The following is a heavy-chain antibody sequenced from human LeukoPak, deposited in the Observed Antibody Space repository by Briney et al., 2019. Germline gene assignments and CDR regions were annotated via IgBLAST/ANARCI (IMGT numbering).Heavy chain of an antibody. CDR2: IRQDGGKK. CDR1: GFTFSSYW. V-gene: IGHV3-7*01. CDR3: ARYYYASAFDY. D-gene: IGHD3-10*01. J-gene: IGHJ4*02. Sequence: QPGGSLRLSCTASGFTFSSYWMTWVRQTPEKGLEWVANIRQDGGKKDYVASVKGRFTISRDNAKNSLYLQMNSLRAEDTAVYYCARYYYASAFDYWDQGTLVTVSS.